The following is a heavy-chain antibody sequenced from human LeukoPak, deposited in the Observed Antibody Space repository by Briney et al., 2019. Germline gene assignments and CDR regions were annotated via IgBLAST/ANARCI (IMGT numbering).Heavy chain of an antibody. Sequence: ASVKVSCKASGCTFTNYAMHWVRQAPGQRLDWMGWINIGNDNTKYSQKFQGRVTITRDTSASTAYMELSSLRSEDTAVYYCATYDSSGYPDHFDYWGQGTLATVSS. V-gene: IGHV1-3*04. CDR1: GCTFTNYA. CDR3: ATYDSSGYPDHFDY. CDR2: INIGNDNT. D-gene: IGHD3-22*01. J-gene: IGHJ4*02.